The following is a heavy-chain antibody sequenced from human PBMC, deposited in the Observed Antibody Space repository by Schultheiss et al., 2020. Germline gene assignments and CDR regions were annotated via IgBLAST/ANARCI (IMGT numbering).Heavy chain of an antibody. V-gene: IGHV4-34*01. CDR3: ARDVAVAGSRIGY. CDR2: IYHSGST. CDR1: GGSFSGYY. D-gene: IGHD6-19*01. J-gene: IGHJ4*02. Sequence: SQTLSLTCAVYGGSFSGYYWSWIRQPPGKGLEWIGSIYHSGSTYYNPSLKSRVTISVDTSKNQFSLKLSSVTAADTAVYYCARDVAVAGSRIGYWGQGTLVTVSS.